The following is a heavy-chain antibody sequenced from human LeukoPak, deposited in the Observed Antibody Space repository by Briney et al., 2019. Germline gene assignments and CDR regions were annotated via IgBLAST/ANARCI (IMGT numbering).Heavy chain of an antibody. CDR1: GFTFSNSW. D-gene: IGHD3-9*01. CDR2: IKQDGSVK. Sequence: GGSLRLSCAASGFTFSNSWMSWVRQAPGKGLEWVANIKQDGSVKHYVDSVKGRFTISRDNAKNLLYLQMNNLRAEDTAVYYCANRWFFDYWGQGTLVTVSS. V-gene: IGHV3-7*01. CDR3: ANRWFFDY. J-gene: IGHJ4*02.